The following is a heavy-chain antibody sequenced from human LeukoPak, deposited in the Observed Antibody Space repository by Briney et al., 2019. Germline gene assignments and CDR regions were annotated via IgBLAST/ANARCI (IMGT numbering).Heavy chain of an antibody. CDR2: ISAYNGNT. CDR1: GYTFTSYG. Sequence: ASVRVSCEASGYTFTSYGISWVRQAPGQGLEWMGWISAYNGNTNYAQKLQGRVTMTTDTSTSTAYMELRSLRSDDTAVYYCARILAAAWFDPWGQGTLVTVSS. D-gene: IGHD6-13*01. CDR3: ARILAAAWFDP. J-gene: IGHJ5*02. V-gene: IGHV1-18*01.